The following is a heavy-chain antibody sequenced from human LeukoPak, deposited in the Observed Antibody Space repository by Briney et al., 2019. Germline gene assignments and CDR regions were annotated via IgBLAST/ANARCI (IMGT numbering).Heavy chain of an antibody. CDR3: ARGADSSGYYSIFYFDY. Sequence: KPSETLSLTCTVSGGPISSYYWNWIRQPPGKGLEWIGYIYYSGSTKHNPSLKSRVTISVDASKNQFSLKLSSVTAADTAVYYCARGADSSGYYSIFYFDYWGQGTLVTVSS. D-gene: IGHD3-22*01. CDR2: IYYSGST. J-gene: IGHJ4*02. CDR1: GGPISSYY. V-gene: IGHV4-59*01.